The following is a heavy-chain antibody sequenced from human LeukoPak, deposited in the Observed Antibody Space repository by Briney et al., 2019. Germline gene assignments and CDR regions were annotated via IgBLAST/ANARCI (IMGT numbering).Heavy chain of an antibody. CDR2: ISSSSSTI. J-gene: IGHJ3*02. V-gene: IGHV3-48*01. CDR1: GFTFSSSS. D-gene: IGHD3-3*01. CDR3: AREKLRFLEWPLNAFDI. Sequence: GGSLRLSCAASGFTFSSSSMNWVRQAPGKGLEWVSYISSSSSTIYYADSVKGRFTISRDNAKNSLYLQMNSLRAEDTAVYYCAREKLRFLEWPLNAFDIWGQGTMVTVSS.